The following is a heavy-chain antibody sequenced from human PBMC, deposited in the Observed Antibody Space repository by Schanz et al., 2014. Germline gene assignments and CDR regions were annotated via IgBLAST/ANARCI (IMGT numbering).Heavy chain of an antibody. D-gene: IGHD6-19*01. Sequence: QVHLVESGGGVVQPGRSLRLSCTGSRFTISRNPIHWVRQAPGKGLEWVALISYDGSSKNHADSVKGRFTISRDNAKNSLYLQMNSLRAEDTAVYYCARDHQWLARYYMDVWGKGTTVTVSS. CDR2: ISYDGSSK. CDR3: ARDHQWLARYYMDV. J-gene: IGHJ6*03. V-gene: IGHV3-30*04. CDR1: RFTISRNP.